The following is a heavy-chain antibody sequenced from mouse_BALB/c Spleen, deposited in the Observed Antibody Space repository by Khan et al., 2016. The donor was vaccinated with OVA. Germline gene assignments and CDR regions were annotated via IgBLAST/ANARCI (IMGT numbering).Heavy chain of an antibody. V-gene: IGHV3-2*02. CDR1: GYSITSDYA. CDR2: ISYSGST. J-gene: IGHJ3*01. Sequence: VQLQQSGPGLVKPSQSLSLTCTVTGYSITSDYAWNWIRQFPGNKLEWMGYISYSGSTTYNPSLKSRISITRDTSKNQFFLQLNSVTTEDTATYDSARWFTYWGQGTLVTVSA. CDR3: ARWFTY.